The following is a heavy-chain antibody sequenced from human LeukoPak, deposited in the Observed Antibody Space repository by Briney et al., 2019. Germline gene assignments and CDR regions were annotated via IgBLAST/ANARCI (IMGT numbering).Heavy chain of an antibody. Sequence: SETLSLTCTVSGGSISSGGYYWSWIRQPPGKGLEWIGYIYHSGSTYYNPSLKSRVTISVDRSKNQFSLKLSSVTAADTAVYYCARKMYSYCSSTSCRGDWFDPWGQGTLVTVSS. J-gene: IGHJ5*02. CDR3: ARKMYSYCSSTSCRGDWFDP. D-gene: IGHD2-2*01. V-gene: IGHV4-30-2*01. CDR2: IYHSGST. CDR1: GGSISSGGYY.